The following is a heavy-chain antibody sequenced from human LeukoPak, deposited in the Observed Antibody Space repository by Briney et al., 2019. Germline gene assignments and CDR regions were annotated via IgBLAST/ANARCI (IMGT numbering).Heavy chain of an antibody. CDR3: ASQIESGSSWYADGMDV. D-gene: IGHD6-13*01. J-gene: IGHJ6*02. CDR1: GGTFSSYA. CDR2: IIPIFGTA. Sequence: SVKVSCKASGGTFSSYAISWVRQAPGQGLEWMGGIIPIFGTANYAQKFQGRVTITADESTSTAYMELSSLRSEDTAVYYCASQIESGSSWYADGMDVWGQGTTVTVSS. V-gene: IGHV1-69*13.